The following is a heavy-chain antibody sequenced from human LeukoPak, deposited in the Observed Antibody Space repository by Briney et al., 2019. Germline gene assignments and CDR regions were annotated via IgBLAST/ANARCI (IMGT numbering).Heavy chain of an antibody. V-gene: IGHV1-18*04. CDR3: ARDQKSGLEVLWRY. CDR1: GYRFTSYD. D-gene: IGHD3-3*01. Sequence: GASVKVSCRASGYRFTSYDISWVRQAPGQGLQWMGVISTYTGNTNYAQSFQDRVTMTTDTSTSTVYTELRSLTSDDTAVYYCARDQKSGLEVLWRYWGQGTLVTVSS. CDR2: ISTYTGNT. J-gene: IGHJ4*02.